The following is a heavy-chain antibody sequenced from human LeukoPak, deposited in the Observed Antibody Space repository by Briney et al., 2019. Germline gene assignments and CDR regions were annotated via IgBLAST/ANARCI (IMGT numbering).Heavy chain of an antibody. CDR2: IYPGDSDT. J-gene: IGHJ4*02. Sequence: GESLKISCKGSGYSFTNYWIGWVRQMPGKGLEWLGIIYPGDSDTRYSPSFQGQFTISADKSITTAYLQWSSLKASDTAVYYCARRYSSSEIFDYWGQGTLVTVSS. CDR3: ARRYSSSEIFDY. D-gene: IGHD6-13*01. V-gene: IGHV5-51*01. CDR1: GYSFTNYW.